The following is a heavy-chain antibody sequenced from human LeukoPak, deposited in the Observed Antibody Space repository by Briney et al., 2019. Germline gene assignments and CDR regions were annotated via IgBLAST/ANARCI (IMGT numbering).Heavy chain of an antibody. J-gene: IGHJ6*02. D-gene: IGHD3-22*01. V-gene: IGHV4-34*01. Sequence: SETLSLTCAVYGGSFSGYYWSWIRQPPGKGLEWIGEINHSGSTNYNPSLKSRVTISVDTSKNQFSLKLSSVTAANTAVYYCARGGPYDSSGYYYRNNYYHGMDVWGQGTTVTVSS. CDR3: ARGGPYDSSGYYYRNNYYHGMDV. CDR1: GGSFSGYY. CDR2: INHSGST.